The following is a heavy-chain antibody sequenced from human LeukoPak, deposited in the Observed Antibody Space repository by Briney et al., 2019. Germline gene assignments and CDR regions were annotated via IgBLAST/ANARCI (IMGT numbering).Heavy chain of an antibody. J-gene: IGHJ4*02. V-gene: IGHV4-34*01. CDR2: INHSGST. Sequence: PSETLSLTCAVYGGSFSGYYWSWIRQPPGKGLEWIGEINHSGSTNYNPSLKSRVTISVDTSKNQFSPKLSSVTAADTAVYYCARGLYSSSSNYYFDYWGQGTLVTVSS. CDR3: ARGLYSSSSNYYFDY. CDR1: GGSFSGYY. D-gene: IGHD6-6*01.